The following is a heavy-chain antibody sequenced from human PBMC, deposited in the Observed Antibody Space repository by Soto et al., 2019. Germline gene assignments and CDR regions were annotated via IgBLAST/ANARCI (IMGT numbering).Heavy chain of an antibody. V-gene: IGHV3-30-3*01. CDR1: GFTFSHYA. Sequence: QVQLVESGGGVVQPGRSLRLSCAVSGFTFSHYAMHWVRQAPGKGLEWVAIVSHDGNNQYYADSAKGRFTISRDNSENTLYLQMNSLRTEDTAVFYCARDGATQMWRPWYFDLWGRGTLVTVSS. CDR2: VSHDGNNQ. J-gene: IGHJ2*01. D-gene: IGHD2-21*01. CDR3: ARDGATQMWRPWYFDL.